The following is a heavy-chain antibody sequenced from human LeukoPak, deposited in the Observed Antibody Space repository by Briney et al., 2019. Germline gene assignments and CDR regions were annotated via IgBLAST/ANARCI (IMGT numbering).Heavy chain of an antibody. CDR3: AKDFAFWSGSLGFDP. Sequence: GGSLRLSCAASGFTFSSYAMSWVRQAPGKGLEWVSAISGSGGSTYYADSVKGRFTISRDNSKNTLYLQMNSLRAEDTAVYYCAKDFAFWSGSLGFDPWGQGTLVTVSS. CDR1: GFTFSSYA. J-gene: IGHJ5*02. D-gene: IGHD3-3*01. V-gene: IGHV3-23*01. CDR2: ISGSGGST.